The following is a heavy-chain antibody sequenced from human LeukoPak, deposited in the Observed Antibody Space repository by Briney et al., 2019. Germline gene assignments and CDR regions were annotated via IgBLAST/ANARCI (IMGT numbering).Heavy chain of an antibody. CDR1: GFTFSSYA. V-gene: IGHV3-23*01. J-gene: IGHJ4*02. Sequence: GGSLRLSCAASGFTFSSYAMHWVRQAPGKGLEWVSAISGSGGSTYYADSVKGRFTISRDNSKNTLYLQMNSLRAEDTAVYYCAKAGLGSSSWTCFDYWGQGTLVTVSS. D-gene: IGHD6-13*01. CDR2: ISGSGGST. CDR3: AKAGLGSSSWTCFDY.